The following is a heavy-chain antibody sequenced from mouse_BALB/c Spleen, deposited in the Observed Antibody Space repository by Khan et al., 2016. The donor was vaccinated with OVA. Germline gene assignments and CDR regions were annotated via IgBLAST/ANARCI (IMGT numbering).Heavy chain of an antibody. D-gene: IGHD1-2*01. CDR1: GYTFTDYY. CDR2: INPGSGDI. V-gene: IGHV1-77*01. J-gene: IGHJ3*01. Sequence: QVQLQQSGAELARPGASVKLSCKASGYTFTDYYINWVKQRTGQGLEWIGEINPGSGDIYYNETFKGKATLTAAKSSSPAYMQLISLPSEDSAVYFCARRNYCGYTGADWGQGTRVTVAA. CDR3: ARRNYCGYTGAD.